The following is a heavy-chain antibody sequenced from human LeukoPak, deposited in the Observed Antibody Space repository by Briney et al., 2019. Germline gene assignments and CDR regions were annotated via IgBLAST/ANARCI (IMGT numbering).Heavy chain of an antibody. CDR3: ARDLGTSDAFDI. J-gene: IGHJ3*02. CDR1: GGSISSGTYC. CDR2: ICYSGST. V-gene: IGHV4-31*03. Sequence: SQTLSLTCTVSGGSISSGTYCWNWIRQHPGKGLDWIGYICYSGSTYSNPSLQSRVTISVDTSKNQFSLKLSSVTAADTAVYYCARDLGTSDAFDIWGQGTMVTVAS. D-gene: IGHD5-12*01.